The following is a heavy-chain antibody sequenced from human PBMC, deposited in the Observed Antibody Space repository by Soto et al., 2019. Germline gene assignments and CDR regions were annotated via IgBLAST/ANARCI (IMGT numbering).Heavy chain of an antibody. Sequence: ELLLQESGGELVQPGGSLRLSCVASGFKFSMFGMNWVRQAPGKGQEWIAYISNSSAPIMYGGSVEGRFTVSRDNAEKALFLQMKSLRDADTAGYYCARDKGGTVARVNWFAPWGHGTLVTVPT. J-gene: IGHJ5*02. CDR3: ARDKGGTVARVNWFAP. D-gene: IGHD5-12*01. CDR2: ISNSSAPI. V-gene: IGHV3-48*02. CDR1: GFKFSMFG.